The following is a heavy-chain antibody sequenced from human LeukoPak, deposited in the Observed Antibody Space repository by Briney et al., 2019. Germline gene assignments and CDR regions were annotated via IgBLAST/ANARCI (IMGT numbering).Heavy chain of an antibody. V-gene: IGHV3-9*01. Sequence: PGRSLRLSCAASGFTFDDYAMYWVRQAPGKGLEWVSGISWNSGSIGYADSVKGRFTISRDNAKNSLYLQMNSLRAEDTALYYCAKAQGSGGGRYVRRPFDYWGQGTLVTVSS. CDR3: AKAQGSGGGRYVRRPFDY. CDR2: ISWNSGSI. J-gene: IGHJ4*02. D-gene: IGHD6-19*01. CDR1: GFTFDDYA.